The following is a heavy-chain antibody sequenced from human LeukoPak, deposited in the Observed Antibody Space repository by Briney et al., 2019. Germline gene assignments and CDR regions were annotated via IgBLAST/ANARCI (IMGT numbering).Heavy chain of an antibody. J-gene: IGHJ4*02. CDR2: ISYDGSNK. Sequence: GRSLRLSCAASGFTFSSYAMHWVRQAPGKGLEWVAVISYDGSNKYYADSVKGRFTIPRDNSKSTLYLQMNSLRAEDTAVYYCASEGSSSSWPYFDYWGQGTLVTVSS. CDR1: GFTFSSYA. V-gene: IGHV3-30*04. CDR3: ASEGSSSSWPYFDY. D-gene: IGHD6-13*01.